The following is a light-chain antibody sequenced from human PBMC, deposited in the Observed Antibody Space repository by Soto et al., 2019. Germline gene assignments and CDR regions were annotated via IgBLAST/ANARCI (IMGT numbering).Light chain of an antibody. CDR2: RNN. Sequence: QSVLTQPPSASGTTGQRVAISWSGSSSNIGSNYVYWYQQLPGAAPKLLIYRNNQRPSGVHARFSGSKSRTSASLGISGLRSEHEADYYCATWDESLSGPVFGGGTKLTVL. CDR1: SSNIGSNY. V-gene: IGLV1-47*01. CDR3: ATWDESLSGPV. J-gene: IGLJ2*01.